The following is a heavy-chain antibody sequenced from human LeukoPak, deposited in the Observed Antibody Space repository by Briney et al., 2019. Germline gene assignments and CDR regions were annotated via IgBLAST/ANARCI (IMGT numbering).Heavy chain of an antibody. J-gene: IGHJ5*02. Sequence: SETLSLTCAVYGGSFSGYYWSWIRQPPGKGLEWIGEINHSGSTNYNPSLKSRVTISVDTSKNQFSLKLSSLTAADTAVYYCARVGARFKISWFDPWGQGPLVTFSS. CDR3: ARVGARFKISWFDP. D-gene: IGHD1-26*01. V-gene: IGHV4-34*01. CDR2: INHSGST. CDR1: GGSFSGYY.